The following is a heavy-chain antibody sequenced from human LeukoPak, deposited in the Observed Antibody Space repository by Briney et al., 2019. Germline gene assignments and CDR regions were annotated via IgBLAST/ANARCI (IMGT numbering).Heavy chain of an antibody. CDR3: AKDLKPAAGRFNY. CDR2: NSGSGGTT. V-gene: IGHV3-23*01. CDR1: GFTFTSYA. D-gene: IGHD6-13*01. J-gene: IGHJ4*02. Sequence: GGSLRLSCAASGFTFTSYAMSWVRQAPGKGLEWVSANSGSGGTTYYADSVKGRFTISRDISKNTLYLQMNSLRAEDTAVYYCAKDLKPAAGRFNYWGQGTLVTVSS.